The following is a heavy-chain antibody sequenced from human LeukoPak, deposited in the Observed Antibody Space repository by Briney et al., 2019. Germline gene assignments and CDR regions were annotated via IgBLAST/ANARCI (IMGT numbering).Heavy chain of an antibody. J-gene: IGHJ4*02. D-gene: IGHD2-2*01. V-gene: IGHV3-23*01. Sequence: GGSLRLSCAASGFTFSSYAMSWVRQAPGKGLEGVSAISGSGGSTYYADSVKGRFTISRDNSKKTLYLQMNSLRAEDTAVYYCAKDSRVGGDYVDYWGQGTLVTVSS. CDR3: AKDSRVGGDYVDY. CDR2: ISGSGGST. CDR1: GFTFSSYA.